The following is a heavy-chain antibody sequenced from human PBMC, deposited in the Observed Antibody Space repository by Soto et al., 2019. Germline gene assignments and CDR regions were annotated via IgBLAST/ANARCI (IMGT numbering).Heavy chain of an antibody. Sequence: QVQLVQSGGEVKKPGASVKVSCKASGDTVTKYGISWVRQAPGQGLEWLGWISFYNGHTNYALKFQDRITFTTDTTTRTASMEFRSLTSDDTAVYYCASATSIAVAGKETWGQGTRVTVSS. V-gene: IGHV1-18*01. D-gene: IGHD6-19*01. CDR3: ASATSIAVAGKET. CDR2: ISFYNGHT. CDR1: GDTVTKYG. J-gene: IGHJ4*02.